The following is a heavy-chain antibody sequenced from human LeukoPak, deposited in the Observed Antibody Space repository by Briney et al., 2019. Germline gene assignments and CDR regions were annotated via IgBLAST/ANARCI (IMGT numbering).Heavy chain of an antibody. D-gene: IGHD5-24*01. V-gene: IGHV3-23*01. CDR3: AREIATTETFDY. CDR1: GFTFSSYA. Sequence: GGSLRLSCAASGFTFSSYAMSWVRQAPGKGLEWVSAISGSGGSTYYADSVKGRFTISRDNSKNTVYLQMDSLRAEDTAVYSCAREIATTETFDYWGQGTLVTVSS. CDR2: ISGSGGST. J-gene: IGHJ4*02.